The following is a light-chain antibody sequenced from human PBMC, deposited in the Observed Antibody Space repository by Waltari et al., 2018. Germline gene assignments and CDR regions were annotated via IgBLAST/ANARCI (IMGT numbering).Light chain of an antibody. V-gene: IGKV3-11*01. J-gene: IGKJ5*01. CDR3: QQRSNWLVT. CDR1: QSVSSY. Sequence: EIVLTQSPATLSLSPGERATLSCRASQSVSSYLAWYQQKPGQAPRLLIYDASNRATGTPARFSGSGSGTDFTLTISSLEPEYIAVYYCQQRSNWLVTFGQGTRLEIK. CDR2: DAS.